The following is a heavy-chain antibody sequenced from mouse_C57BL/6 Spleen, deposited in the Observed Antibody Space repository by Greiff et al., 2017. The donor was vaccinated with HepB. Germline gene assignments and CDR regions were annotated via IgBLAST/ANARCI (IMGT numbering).Heavy chain of an antibody. J-gene: IGHJ1*03. V-gene: IGHV2-9-1*01. CDR1: GFSLTSYA. CDR3: ARNCEGYDYDRDWYFDV. Sequence: VQGVESGPGLVAPSQSLSITCTVSGFSLTSYAISWVRQPPGKGLEWLGVIWTGGGTNYNSALKSRLSISKDNSKSQVFLKMNSLQTDDTARYYCARNCEGYDYDRDWYFDVWGTGTTVTVSS. CDR2: IWTGGGT. D-gene: IGHD2-4*01.